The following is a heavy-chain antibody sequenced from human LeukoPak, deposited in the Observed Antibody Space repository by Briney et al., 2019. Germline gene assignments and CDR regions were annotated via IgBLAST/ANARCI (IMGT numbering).Heavy chain of an antibody. Sequence: MGIIYPGDSDVRYSPSFQGQVTISADKSIGTAYLQWSSLKASDTAMYYCARQSGDYHIDYWGQGTLVTVSS. CDR2: IYPGDSDV. V-gene: IGHV5-51*01. D-gene: IGHD4-17*01. CDR3: ARQSGDYHIDY. J-gene: IGHJ4*02.